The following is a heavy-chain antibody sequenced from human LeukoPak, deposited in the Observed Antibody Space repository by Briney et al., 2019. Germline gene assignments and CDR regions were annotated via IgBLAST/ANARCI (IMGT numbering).Heavy chain of an antibody. V-gene: IGHV3-30*04. D-gene: IGHD3-10*01. CDR3: ARAPSMLRGVGIVWGWYSDL. Sequence: WRSLRLSCAASGFTFTTYSMHWVRQAPGKGLECVSLISYDGTDTYYADSVKGRFTVSRDTSTTTLYLQINSLRAEDTAVYSCARAPSMLRGVGIVWGWYSDLWGRGTLVTVSS. J-gene: IGHJ2*01. CDR1: GFTFTTYS. CDR2: ISYDGTDT.